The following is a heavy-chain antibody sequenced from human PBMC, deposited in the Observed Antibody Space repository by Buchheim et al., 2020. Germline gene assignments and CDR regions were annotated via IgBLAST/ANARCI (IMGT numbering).Heavy chain of an antibody. CDR1: GFTFSDYH. Sequence: QVQLVESGGGLVKPGGSLRLSCAASGFTFSDYHMSWIRQAPGKGLEWVSYISSIGSTIYYADSVKRRFTISRDNAESSMYLQMNSLRAEDTAVYYCARVPNSSSWPRVWFDPWGQGTL. CDR2: ISSIGSTI. J-gene: IGHJ5*02. CDR3: ARVPNSSSWPRVWFDP. D-gene: IGHD6-13*01. V-gene: IGHV3-11*01.